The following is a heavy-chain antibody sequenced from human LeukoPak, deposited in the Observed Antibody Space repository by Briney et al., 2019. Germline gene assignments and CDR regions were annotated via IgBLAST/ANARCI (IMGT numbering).Heavy chain of an antibody. CDR3: TKNYGYYYYMDV. Sequence: GGSLRLSCAASGFTISANFMSWVRQAPGKGLEWVGRIKSKTDGGTTDYAAPVKGRFTISRDDSKNTLYLQMNSLKTEDTAVYYCTKNYGYYYYMDVWGKGATVTVSS. CDR2: IKSKTDGGTT. J-gene: IGHJ6*03. V-gene: IGHV3-15*01. CDR1: GFTISANF.